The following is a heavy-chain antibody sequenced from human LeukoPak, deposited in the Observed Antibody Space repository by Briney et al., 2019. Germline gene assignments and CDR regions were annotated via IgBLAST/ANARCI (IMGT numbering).Heavy chain of an antibody. CDR1: GFTFSDHW. V-gene: IGHV3-7*01. Sequence: GGSLRLSCVASGFTFSDHWMSWVRQIPGKGLEWVANIKEDGSETYYVDSVRGRFAISRDDATNSLYLQMTYLRPEDTAVYYCARDSRPRGGSCFYYWGQGTLVIVSS. D-gene: IGHD2-15*01. CDR2: IKEDGSET. CDR3: ARDSRPRGGSCFYY. J-gene: IGHJ4*02.